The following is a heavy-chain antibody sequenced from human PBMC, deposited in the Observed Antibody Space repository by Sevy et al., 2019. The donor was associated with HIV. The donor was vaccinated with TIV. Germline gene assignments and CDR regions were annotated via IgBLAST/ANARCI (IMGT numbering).Heavy chain of an antibody. CDR2: IYTGGST. CDR1: GFDVSNNY. J-gene: IGHJ2*01. CDR3: ARDHGGVQDWYFDL. V-gene: IGHV3-53*01. D-gene: IGHD2-8*02. Sequence: GGSLRLSCAASGFDVSNNYMSWVRQAPGKGLEWVSVIYTGGSTYYADSVTGRFTMSRDTSKNTVYLQMHSLSAEDTAVYYCARDHGGVQDWYFDLWGRGTLVTVSS.